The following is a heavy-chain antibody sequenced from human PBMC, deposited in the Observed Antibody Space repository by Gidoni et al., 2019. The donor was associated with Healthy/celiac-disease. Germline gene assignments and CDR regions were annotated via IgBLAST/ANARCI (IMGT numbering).Heavy chain of an antibody. CDR3: ARNYGSGSHSPHFDY. D-gene: IGHD3-10*01. CDR2: INAGNGNT. V-gene: IGHV1-3*01. CDR1: GYTFTSYA. Sequence: QVQLVQSGAEGKKPGASVQVSCKASGYTFTSYAMHWVRQAPGQRLEWMGWINAGNGNTKYSQQFQGRVTITRDTSASTAYMELSSLRSEDTAVYYCARNYGSGSHSPHFDYWGQGTLVTVSS. J-gene: IGHJ4*02.